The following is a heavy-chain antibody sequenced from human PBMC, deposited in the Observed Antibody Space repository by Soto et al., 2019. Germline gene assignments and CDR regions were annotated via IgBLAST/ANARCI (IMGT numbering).Heavy chain of an antibody. J-gene: IGHJ4*02. V-gene: IGHV1-8*01. CDR1: GYTFPSYD. D-gene: IGHD5-12*01. Sequence: ASVKVSCKASGYTFPSYDINWVRQATGQGLEWMGWMNPNSGNTGYAQKFQGRVTMTRNTSISTAYMELSSLRSEDTAVYYCARESVGGYDIPYWGQGTLVTVSS. CDR2: MNPNSGNT. CDR3: ARESVGGYDIPY.